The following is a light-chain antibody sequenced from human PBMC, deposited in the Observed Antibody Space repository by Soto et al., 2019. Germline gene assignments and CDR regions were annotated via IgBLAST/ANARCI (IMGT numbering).Light chain of an antibody. J-gene: IGLJ1*01. CDR2: DVN. V-gene: IGLV2-14*01. CDR1: SSDVGTYDY. CDR3: CSFSTGGTHV. Sequence: QSVLTQPASVSGSPGQSITISCTGTSSDVGTYDYVSWHQQHPGKAPKLIIYDVNNRPSGVSSRFSGSKSGNTASLTISGLQAEDEADYYCCSFSTGGTHVFGTGTKLTVL.